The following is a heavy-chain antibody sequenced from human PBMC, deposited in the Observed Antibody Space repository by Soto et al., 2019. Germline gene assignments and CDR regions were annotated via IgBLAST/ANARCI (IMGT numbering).Heavy chain of an antibody. V-gene: IGHV3-7*03. Sequence: GGSLRLSCAASGFTFSSYWMSWVRQAPGKGLEWVANIKQDGSEKYYVDSVKGRFTISRDNAKNSLYLQMNSLRAEDTAVYYCARAPATVTTDWFDPWGQGTLVTVSS. CDR3: ARAPATVTTDWFDP. D-gene: IGHD4-17*01. J-gene: IGHJ5*02. CDR1: GFTFSSYW. CDR2: IKQDGSEK.